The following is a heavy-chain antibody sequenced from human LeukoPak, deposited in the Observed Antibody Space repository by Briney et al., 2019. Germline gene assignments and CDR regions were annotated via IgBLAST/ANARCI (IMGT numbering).Heavy chain of an antibody. J-gene: IGHJ4*02. Sequence: GGSLRLSCAASGFTFDDYAMHWVRQAPGKGLEWVSLISGDGGSTYYADSVKGRFTISRDNSKNSLYLQMNSLRAEDTALYYCAKVLGYYDSSGYYQEGGFDYWGQGTLVTVSS. V-gene: IGHV3-43*02. D-gene: IGHD3-22*01. CDR3: AKVLGYYDSSGYYQEGGFDY. CDR1: GFTFDDYA. CDR2: ISGDGGST.